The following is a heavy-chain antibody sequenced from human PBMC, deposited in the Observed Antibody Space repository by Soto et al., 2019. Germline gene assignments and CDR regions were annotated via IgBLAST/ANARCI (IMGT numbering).Heavy chain of an antibody. J-gene: IGHJ6*02. Sequence: QVQLVQSGAEVKKPGSSVKVSCKASGGTFSTYAINWVRQAPGQGLEWMGGISPMFRAANYAQKFLGRVTITADESSSTAYMELNSLRSEDTAMYYCARDYVQWPAIYDGLDVWGQGTTVTVSS. V-gene: IGHV1-69*01. CDR1: GGTFSTYA. CDR3: ARDYVQWPAIYDGLDV. D-gene: IGHD6-19*01. CDR2: ISPMFRAA.